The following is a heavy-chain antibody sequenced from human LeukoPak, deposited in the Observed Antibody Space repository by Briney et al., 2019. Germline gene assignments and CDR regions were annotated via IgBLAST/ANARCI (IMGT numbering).Heavy chain of an antibody. D-gene: IGHD2-15*01. J-gene: IGHJ4*02. CDR1: GGSISRYY. V-gene: IGHV4-59*05. CDR2: IYYSGST. CDR3: ARHVPYSPDY. Sequence: PSETLSLTCTVSGGSISRYYWSWIRQPPGKGLEWIGSIYYSGSTYYNPSLKSRVTISVDTSKNQFFLKLSSVTAADTAVYYCARHVPYSPDYWGQGTLVTVSS.